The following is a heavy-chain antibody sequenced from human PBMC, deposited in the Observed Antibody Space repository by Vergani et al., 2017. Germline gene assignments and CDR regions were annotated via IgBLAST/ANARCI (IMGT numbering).Heavy chain of an antibody. Sequence: QVQLQESGPGLVKPPGTLSLTCAVSGGSISGTNWWSWVRQSPGKGLEWIGEIYYSGSTYYNPSLKSRVTISVDTSKNQFSLKLSSVTAADTAVYYCARDYPLLSTTGTTWYAFDIWGQGTMVTVSS. D-gene: IGHD1-1*01. CDR1: GGSISGTNW. CDR3: ARDYPLLSTTGTTWYAFDI. CDR2: IYYSGST. V-gene: IGHV4-4*03. J-gene: IGHJ3*02.